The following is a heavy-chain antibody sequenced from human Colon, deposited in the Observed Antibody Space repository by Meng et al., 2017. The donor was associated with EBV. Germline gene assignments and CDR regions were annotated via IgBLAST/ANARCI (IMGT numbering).Heavy chain of an antibody. D-gene: IGHD2-2*01. CDR1: GGSISTSDW. Sequence: GSGPGRVEPSGTLSLTCAVSGGSISTSDWWSWVRQPPGKGLEWIGEIYRGGGTNYNPSFKSRVTISVDTSNNHFSLKLSYVTAADTAVYYCARVRVIPAAVGFDYWGQGTLVTVSS. CDR3: ARVRVIPAAVGFDY. J-gene: IGHJ4*02. V-gene: IGHV4-4*02. CDR2: IYRGGGT.